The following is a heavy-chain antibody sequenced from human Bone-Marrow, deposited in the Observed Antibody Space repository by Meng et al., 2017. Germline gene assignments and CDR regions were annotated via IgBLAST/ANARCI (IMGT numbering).Heavy chain of an antibody. J-gene: IGHJ6*02. V-gene: IGHV1-2*06. Sequence: ASVKVSCKASGYTFTGYYMHWVRQAPGQGLEWMGRINPNSGGTNYAQKFQGRVTMTRDTSISTAYMELSRLRSDDTAVYYCAGPASGSGSREIPKNYYYYGMDVWGQGTTVTVSS. CDR2: INPNSGGT. CDR1: GYTFTGYY. D-gene: IGHD3-10*01. CDR3: AGPASGSGSREIPKNYYYYGMDV.